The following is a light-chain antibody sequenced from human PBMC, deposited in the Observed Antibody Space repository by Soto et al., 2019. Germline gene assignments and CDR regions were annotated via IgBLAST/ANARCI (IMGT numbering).Light chain of an antibody. Sequence: QSALTQPASVSGSPGQSITISCTGTSSDIGVYDFVSWYQQHPAKAPKLLIYDVSYRPSGVSDRFSGSKSGNTASLTISGLQAEDEADYYCCSYTSIRTVLFGGGTKLTVL. CDR3: CSYTSIRTVL. V-gene: IGLV2-14*01. CDR1: SSDIGVYDF. J-gene: IGLJ2*01. CDR2: DVS.